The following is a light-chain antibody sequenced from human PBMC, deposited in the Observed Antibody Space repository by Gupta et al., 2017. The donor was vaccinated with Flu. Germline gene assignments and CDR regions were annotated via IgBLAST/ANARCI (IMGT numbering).Light chain of an antibody. CDR1: QLINTY. J-gene: IGKJ4*01. V-gene: IGKV1-9*01. Sequence: DIQLTQSPSFLSAAVGDRVTIARRARQLINTYLAWFQPGPGKGPRIVIYAASTLQSGVPSRFSGSGSGTEFTLTISSLQPEDFATYYGQQLKSYPLSFGGGTKVEIK. CDR2: AAS. CDR3: QQLKSYPLS.